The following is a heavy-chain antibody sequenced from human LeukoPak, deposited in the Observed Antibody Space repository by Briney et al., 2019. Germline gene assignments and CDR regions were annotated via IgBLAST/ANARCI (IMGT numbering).Heavy chain of an antibody. CDR3: ARGVYGAYVGAFDI. Sequence: SETLSLTCTVSGGSISSYYWSWIRQSPGKGLEWIGYMQNSGYTEHNPSLKSRLTISVDTSKNQLSLKLSSVTAADTAVYYCARGVYGAYVGAFDIWGQGTMVTVSS. V-gene: IGHV4-59*01. J-gene: IGHJ3*02. CDR1: GGSISSYY. CDR2: MQNSGYT. D-gene: IGHD4-17*01.